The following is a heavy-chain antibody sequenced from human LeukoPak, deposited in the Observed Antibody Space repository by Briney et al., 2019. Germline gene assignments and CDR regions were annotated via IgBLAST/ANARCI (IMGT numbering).Heavy chain of an antibody. J-gene: IGHJ6*03. CDR1: GFTFSSYA. CDR2: ISGSGGST. CDR3: ARGPLSAYYYYYMDV. D-gene: IGHD3-16*01. Sequence: GGSLRLSCAASGFTFSSYAMSWVRQAPGKGLEWVSAISGSGGSTYYADSVKGRFTISRDNSKNTLYLQMNSLRSEDTAVYYCARGPLSAYYYYYMDVWGKGTTVTVSS. V-gene: IGHV3-23*01.